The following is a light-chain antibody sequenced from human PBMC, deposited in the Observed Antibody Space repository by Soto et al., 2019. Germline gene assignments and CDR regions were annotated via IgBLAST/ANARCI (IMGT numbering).Light chain of an antibody. CDR2: GAS. CDR1: QSVSTS. CDR3: QQRYNWPLT. J-gene: IGKJ4*01. Sequence: EIVLTQSPATLSLSPGERATLSCRASQSVSTSLAWYQQKPGQAPRLLIYGASNGATGIPARFSGNGSGTDFTLTISSLEPEDFAVYYCQQRYNWPLTFGGGTKVEIK. V-gene: IGKV3-11*01.